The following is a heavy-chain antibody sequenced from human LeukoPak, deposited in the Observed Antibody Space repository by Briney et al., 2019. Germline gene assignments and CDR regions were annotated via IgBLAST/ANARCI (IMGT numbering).Heavy chain of an antibody. CDR2: IIPIFGTA. CDR3: ARESYYDSSGYYYVHYYGMDV. V-gene: IGHV1-69*13. J-gene: IGHJ6*02. Sequence: ASVKVSCKASGGTFSSYAISWVRQAPGQGLEWMGGIIPIFGTANYAQKFQGRVTITADESTSTAYMELSSLRSEDTAVYYCARESYYDSSGYYYVHYYGMDVWGQGTTVTVSS. D-gene: IGHD3-22*01. CDR1: GGTFSSYA.